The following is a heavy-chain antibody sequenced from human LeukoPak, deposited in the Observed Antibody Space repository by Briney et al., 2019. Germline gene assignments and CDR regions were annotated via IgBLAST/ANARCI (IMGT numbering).Heavy chain of an antibody. J-gene: IGHJ4*02. V-gene: IGHV4-39*07. CDR3: ARVPGYTAMDDYYFDY. CDR2: IYYSGST. CDR1: GGSISSSSYY. Sequence: PSETLSLTCTVSGGSISSSSYYWGWTRQPPGKGLEWIGSIYYSGSTYYNPSLKSRVTISVDTSKNQFSLKLSSVTAADTAVYYCARVPGYTAMDDYYFDYWGQGTLVTVSS. D-gene: IGHD5-18*01.